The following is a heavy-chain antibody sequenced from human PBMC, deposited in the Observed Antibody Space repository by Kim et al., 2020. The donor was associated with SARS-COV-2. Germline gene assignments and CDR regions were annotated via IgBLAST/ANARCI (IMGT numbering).Heavy chain of an antibody. CDR3: ARNLAFCIGEDC. Sequence: GGSLRLSCATSGFTFSNFWMHWVRRVQAKGPVWVSRISPDGKTINYADSVKGRLTISRDNAKNMLYLQMSSLSVEDTAVYYCARNLAFCIGEDCLGQGT. D-gene: IGHD2-15*01. J-gene: IGHJ4*02. CDR2: ISPDGKTI. V-gene: IGHV3-74*01. CDR1: GFTFSNFW.